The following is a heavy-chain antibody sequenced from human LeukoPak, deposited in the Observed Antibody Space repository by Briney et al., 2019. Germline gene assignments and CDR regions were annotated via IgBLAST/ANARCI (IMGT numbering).Heavy chain of an antibody. J-gene: IGHJ4*02. CDR2: ISGSGAST. V-gene: IGHV3-23*01. CDR1: GFTFSSYA. D-gene: IGHD3-22*01. Sequence: GGSLRLSCAASGFTFSSYAMSWVRQAPGKGLEWVSAISGSGASTYYAESVKGRFTISRDNSKNTLYLQMNSLRAEDTAVYYCATTLHSGYYDLYWGQGTLVTVSS. CDR3: ATTLHSGYYDLY.